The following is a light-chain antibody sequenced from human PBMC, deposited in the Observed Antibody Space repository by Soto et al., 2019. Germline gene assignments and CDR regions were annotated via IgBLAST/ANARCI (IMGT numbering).Light chain of an antibody. J-gene: IGKJ1*01. CDR2: GAS. V-gene: IGKV3-15*01. Sequence: VMTQSPATLSASPGGRATLSCRASETVATNLAWYQQKPGQAPRLLISGASTRAAGISDRFRGSGSGTEFTLTISSLRSEDSAIYYCQQYFEWPPMTFGQGTKVDIK. CDR3: QQYFEWPPMT. CDR1: ETVATN.